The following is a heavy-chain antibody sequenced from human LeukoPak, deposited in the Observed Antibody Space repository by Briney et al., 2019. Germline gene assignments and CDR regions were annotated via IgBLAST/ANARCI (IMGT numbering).Heavy chain of an antibody. V-gene: IGHV3-23*01. CDR1: GFTFSRCG. J-gene: IGHJ6*02. CDR2: ISGSDDGT. D-gene: IGHD3-10*01. CDR3: AKGDRLAVRAPMDV. Sequence: GGSLRLSCAASGFTFSRCGMTWVRQAPGKGLEWVSSISGSDDGTYYADSVKGRFTISRDNSKNTLYLQMNSLRAEDTAVYYCAKGDRLAVRAPMDVWGQGTMVTVSS.